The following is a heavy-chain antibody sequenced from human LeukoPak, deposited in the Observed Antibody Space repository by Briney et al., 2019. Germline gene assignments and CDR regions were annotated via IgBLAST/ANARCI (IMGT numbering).Heavy chain of an antibody. D-gene: IGHD3-22*01. CDR3: ARTPYDSSGYFVYYGMDV. Sequence: ASVKVSCKASGYTFTSYYMHWVRQAPGQGLEWMGIINPSGGNTNYAQKLQGRVTMTTDTSTSTAYMELRSLRSDDTAVYYCARTPYDSSGYFVYYGMDVWGQGTTVTVSS. J-gene: IGHJ6*02. CDR2: INPSGGNT. CDR1: GYTFTSYY. V-gene: IGHV1-46*01.